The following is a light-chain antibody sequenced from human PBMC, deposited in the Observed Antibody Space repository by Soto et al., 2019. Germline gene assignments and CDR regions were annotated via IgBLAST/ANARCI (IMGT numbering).Light chain of an antibody. V-gene: IGLV2-14*01. Sequence: QSVLTQPASVSGSPGQSITISCTGTSSDLGGYNYVSWYQQHPGKAPKLLIYDVSDRPSWVSNRFSGSKSGNTASLTISGLQAEDEADYYCSSYTSSSTLYVFGTGTKVTVL. CDR2: DVS. CDR1: SSDLGGYNY. CDR3: SSYTSSSTLYV. J-gene: IGLJ1*01.